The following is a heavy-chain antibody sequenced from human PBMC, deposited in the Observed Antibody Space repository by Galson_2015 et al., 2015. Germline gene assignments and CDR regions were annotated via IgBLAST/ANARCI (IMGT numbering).Heavy chain of an antibody. CDR3: ARLSNSGYDWGLGY. V-gene: IGHV1-18*01. J-gene: IGHJ4*02. Sequence: SVKVSCKASGCTFTSYGISWVRQAPGQGLEWMGWISAYNGNTNYAQKLQGRVTMTTDTSTSTAYMELRSLRTDDTAVYYCARLSNSGYDWGLGYWGQGTLVTVSS. CDR1: GCTFTSYG. D-gene: IGHD5-12*01. CDR2: ISAYNGNT.